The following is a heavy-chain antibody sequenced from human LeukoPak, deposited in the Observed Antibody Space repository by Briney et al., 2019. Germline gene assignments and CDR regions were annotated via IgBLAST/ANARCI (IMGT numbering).Heavy chain of an antibody. Sequence: ASVKVSCKASGYTFTSYGISWVRQAPGQGLEWMGWISAYNGNTNYAQKLQGRVTMTTDTSTSTAYMELRGLRSDDTAVYYCARDLRAVATGWFDPWGQGTLVTVSS. V-gene: IGHV1-18*01. CDR1: GYTFTSYG. D-gene: IGHD5-12*01. J-gene: IGHJ5*02. CDR2: ISAYNGNT. CDR3: ARDLRAVATGWFDP.